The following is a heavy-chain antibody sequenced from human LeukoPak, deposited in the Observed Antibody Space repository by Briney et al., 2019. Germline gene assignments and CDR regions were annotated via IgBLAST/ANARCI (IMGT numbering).Heavy chain of an antibody. CDR2: VYYTGST. CDR1: GGSITSYY. V-gene: IGHV4-59*01. CDR3: ARGRLVVPAAIASPWFDP. J-gene: IGHJ5*02. D-gene: IGHD2-2*01. Sequence: SETLSLTCTVSGGSITSYYWSWIRQPPGKGLEWIGYVYYTGSTNYNPSLNSRVTISLDTSKNQFSLRLTSVTAADTAVYYCARGRLVVPAAIASPWFDPWGQGTLVTVSS.